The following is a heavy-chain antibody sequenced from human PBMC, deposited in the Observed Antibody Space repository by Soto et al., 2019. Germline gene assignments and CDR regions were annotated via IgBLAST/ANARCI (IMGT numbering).Heavy chain of an antibody. J-gene: IGHJ4*02. CDR3: ARTRAGTTSDFDY. CDR2: ISSSSSYI. Sequence: EVQLVESGGGLVKPGGSLRLSCAASGFTFSSYSMNWVRQAPGKGLEWVSSISSSSSYIYYADSVKGRFTIPRDNAKNSLYLQMNSLRAEDTAVYYCARTRAGTTSDFDYWGQGTLVTVSS. CDR1: GFTFSSYS. D-gene: IGHD1-1*01. V-gene: IGHV3-21*01.